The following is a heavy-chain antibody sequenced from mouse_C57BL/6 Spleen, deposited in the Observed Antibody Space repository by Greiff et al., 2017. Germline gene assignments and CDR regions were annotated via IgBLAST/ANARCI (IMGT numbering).Heavy chain of an antibody. CDR1: GYTFTSYW. J-gene: IGHJ4*01. Sequence: VQLQQPGAELVKPGASVKLSCTASGYTFTSYWMHWVKQRPGQGLEWIGMIHPNSGSTNYNEKFKSKATLTVDKSSSTAYMQLSSLTSEDSAVYYCAREAHYAMDYWGQGTSVTVSS. CDR2: IHPNSGST. V-gene: IGHV1-64*01. CDR3: AREAHYAMDY.